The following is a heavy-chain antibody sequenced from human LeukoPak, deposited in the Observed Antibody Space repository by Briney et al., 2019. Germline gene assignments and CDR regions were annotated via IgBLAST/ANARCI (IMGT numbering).Heavy chain of an antibody. CDR2: INHSGST. Sequence: PSETLSLTCAVYGGSFSGYYWSWIRQPPGKGLEWIGEINHSGSTNYNPSLKSRVTISVDTSKNQFSLKLSSVTAADTAVYYCAGAKVVAATCFDYRGQGTLVTVSS. CDR1: GGSFSGYY. V-gene: IGHV4-34*01. CDR3: AGAKVVAATCFDY. D-gene: IGHD2-15*01. J-gene: IGHJ4*02.